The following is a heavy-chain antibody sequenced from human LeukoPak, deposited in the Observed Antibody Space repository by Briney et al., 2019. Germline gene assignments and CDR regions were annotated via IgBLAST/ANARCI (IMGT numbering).Heavy chain of an antibody. D-gene: IGHD3-10*01. CDR2: IIPIFGTA. Sequence: SVKVSCKASGGTFSSYAIRWVRQAPGQGLEWMGGIIPIFGTANYAQKFQGRVTITADESTSTAYMELSSLRCEDTAVYYCATPAPRWFGELLLNDAFDIWGQGTMVTVSS. CDR3: ATPAPRWFGELLLNDAFDI. J-gene: IGHJ3*02. V-gene: IGHV1-69*01. CDR1: GGTFSSYA.